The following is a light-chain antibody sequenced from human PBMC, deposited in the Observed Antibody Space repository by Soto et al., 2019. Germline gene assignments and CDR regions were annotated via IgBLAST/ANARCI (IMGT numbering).Light chain of an antibody. CDR3: CSYAGSSSPYV. Sequence: QAVLTQPASVSVSPGQSITISCTGTSSDVGSYNLVSWYQQHPGKAPKLMIYEVSKRPSGVSNRFSGSKSGNTASLTISGLQAEAEADYYCCSYAGSSSPYVFGTGTKVTVL. CDR1: SSDVGSYNL. V-gene: IGLV2-23*02. CDR2: EVS. J-gene: IGLJ1*01.